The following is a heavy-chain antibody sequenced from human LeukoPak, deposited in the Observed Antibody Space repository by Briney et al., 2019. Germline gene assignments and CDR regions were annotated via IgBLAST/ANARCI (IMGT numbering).Heavy chain of an antibody. Sequence: GESLKISYKGSGYSFSTYWIGWVRQMPGKGLEWMGIIYPGDSDTRYSPSFQGQVTISVDKSINTAYLQWSSLKASDTAMYYCARTETYYGSGSYFDAFDIWGQGTMVTVSS. CDR3: ARTETYYGSGSYFDAFDI. J-gene: IGHJ3*02. CDR2: IYPGDSDT. V-gene: IGHV5-51*01. D-gene: IGHD3-10*01. CDR1: GYSFSTYW.